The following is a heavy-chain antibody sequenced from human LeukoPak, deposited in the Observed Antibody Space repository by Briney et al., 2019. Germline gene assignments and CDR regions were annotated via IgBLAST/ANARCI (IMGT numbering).Heavy chain of an antibody. CDR3: ARGSPPSGCGYYFDY. CDR1: GFTFSSYS. CDR2: ISSSSSYI. V-gene: IGHV3-21*01. Sequence: GGSLRLSCAASGFTFSSYSMNWVRQAPGKGLEWVSSISSSSSYIYYADSVKGRFTISRDNAKNSLYLQMNSLRAEDTAVYYCARGSPPSGCGYYFDYWGQGTLVTVSS. J-gene: IGHJ4*02. D-gene: IGHD6-19*01.